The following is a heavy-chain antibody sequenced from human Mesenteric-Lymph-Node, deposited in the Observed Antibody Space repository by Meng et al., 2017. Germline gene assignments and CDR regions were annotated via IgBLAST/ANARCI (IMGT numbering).Heavy chain of an antibody. J-gene: IGHJ6*02. CDR3: ARERNYDFWSGYYNPYGMDV. CDR2: TYYSGST. CDR1: GGSISRYY. D-gene: IGHD3-3*01. V-gene: IGHV4-59*01. Sequence: SETLSLTCTVSGGSISRYYWSWIRQPPGKGLEWMGYTYYSGSTNYNPSLKSRVTISVDTSKNQFSLKLSPVTAADTAVYYCARERNYDFWSGYYNPYGMDVWGQGTTVTVSS.